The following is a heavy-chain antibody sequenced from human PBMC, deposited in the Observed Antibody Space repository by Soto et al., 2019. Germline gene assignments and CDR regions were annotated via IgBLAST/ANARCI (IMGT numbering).Heavy chain of an antibody. CDR1: GFTFSNYW. Sequence: EVQLVESGGGLVQPGGSLRLSCAASGFTFSNYWMSWVRQAPGKGLEWVANIKQDGTEKNYVDSVRGRVTISRDNAKNSLYLQMNSLTAEDTAVYYCASVAIWGQGTLVTVSS. J-gene: IGHJ4*02. CDR3: ASVAI. D-gene: IGHD5-12*01. V-gene: IGHV3-7*01. CDR2: IKQDGTEK.